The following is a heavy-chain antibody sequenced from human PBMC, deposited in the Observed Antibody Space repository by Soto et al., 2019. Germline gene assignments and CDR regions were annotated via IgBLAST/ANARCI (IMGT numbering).Heavy chain of an antibody. CDR2: IYDSGST. Sequence: PSGTVCHTCTLSAGAISVVEPCRSWIRQPPGKSLEWIGYIYDSGSTYHNPSLKSRVTISVGTSKNQFSLNLSSVTAADPAVYYCALGLVYWTIFTCHTQTLATDFSGK. V-gene: IGHV4-30-4*01. J-gene: IGHJ6*03. CDR1: AGAISVVEPC. D-gene: IGHD2-8*01. CDR3: ALGLVYWTIFTCHTQTLATDF.